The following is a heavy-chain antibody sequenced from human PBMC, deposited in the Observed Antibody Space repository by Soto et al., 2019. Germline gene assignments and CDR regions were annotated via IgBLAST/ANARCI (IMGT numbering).Heavy chain of an antibody. CDR3: RFFNGSGGKDY. J-gene: IGHJ4*02. D-gene: IGHD2-15*01. V-gene: IGHV3-23*01. CDR2: TSGGGSTT. CDR1: GFTFSNYA. Sequence: EVQLLESGGGLVQPGGSLRLSCAASGFTFSNYAMSWVRQAPGKGLEWVSLTSGGGSTTFHADSVKGRFTVSRNNFENTLYLQMNSINGEDTAVYYCRFFNGSGGKDYWGQGTLVTVSS.